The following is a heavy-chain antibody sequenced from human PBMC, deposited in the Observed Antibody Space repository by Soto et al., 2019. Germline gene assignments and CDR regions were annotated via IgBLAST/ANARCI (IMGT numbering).Heavy chain of an antibody. CDR3: AKLVRDFWTGPYWYFDL. J-gene: IGHJ2*01. D-gene: IGHD3-3*01. CDR1: GGSISSYY. V-gene: IGHV4-59*01. CDR2: IYYSGST. Sequence: TLSLTCTVSGGSISSYYWSWIRQPPGKGLEWIGYIYYSGSTNYNPSLKSRVTISVDTSKNQFSLKLSSVTAADTAVYYCAKLVRDFWTGPYWYFDLWGRGTLVT.